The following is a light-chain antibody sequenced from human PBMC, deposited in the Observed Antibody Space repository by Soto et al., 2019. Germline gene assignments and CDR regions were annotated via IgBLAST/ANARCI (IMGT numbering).Light chain of an antibody. CDR2: AKS. CDR1: QTIRTY. V-gene: IGKV1-39*01. CDR3: QQSDTFPYT. Sequence: DIQLTQSPSSLSASVGDRVTITCRASQTIRTYLNWYQQKPGTAPRLLIYAKSNLQSGVPSRFSGSGSGTDFTLTIINLQPEDFAVYYCQQSDTFPYTFGQGTKL. J-gene: IGKJ2*01.